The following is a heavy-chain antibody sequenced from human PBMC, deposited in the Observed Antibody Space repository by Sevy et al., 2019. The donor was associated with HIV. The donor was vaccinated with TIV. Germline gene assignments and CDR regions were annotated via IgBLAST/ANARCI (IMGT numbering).Heavy chain of an antibody. CDR3: AREKGSVTILSAFDI. CDR1: GGSINTYS. D-gene: IGHD2-15*01. J-gene: IGHJ3*02. CDR2: IYYTGNT. Sequence: SETLSLTCTVSGGSINTYSWNWVRQSPGKGLEWIGYIYYTGNTNYTPSFKSRVTISLDTSKNQFSLVLSSVTVADTAVYYCAREKGSVTILSAFDIWGQGTMVTVSS. V-gene: IGHV4-59*01.